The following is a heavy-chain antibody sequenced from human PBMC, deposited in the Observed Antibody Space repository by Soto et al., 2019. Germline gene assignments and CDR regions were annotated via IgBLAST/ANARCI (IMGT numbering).Heavy chain of an antibody. Sequence: GGSLRLSCAASGFTFSSYWMSWVRQAPGKGLEWVANIKQDGSEKYYVDSVKGRFTISRDNAKNSLYLQMNSLRAEDTAVYYCARYLKADSSGLLAYWGQGTLVTVYS. D-gene: IGHD3-22*01. CDR1: GFTFSSYW. CDR2: IKQDGSEK. J-gene: IGHJ4*02. CDR3: ARYLKADSSGLLAY. V-gene: IGHV3-7*01.